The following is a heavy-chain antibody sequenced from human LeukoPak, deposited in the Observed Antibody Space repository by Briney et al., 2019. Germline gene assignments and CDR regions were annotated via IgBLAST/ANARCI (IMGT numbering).Heavy chain of an antibody. D-gene: IGHD3-22*01. Sequence: GESLRLSCAASGFTFSSYAMSWVRQAPGKGLEWVAVIGYDGSNKYYADSVKGRFTISRDNSKNTLYLQMNSLRTEDTAVYFCAKEIYYDSSAFFDYWGQGTLVTVSS. J-gene: IGHJ4*02. CDR2: IGYDGSNK. CDR1: GFTFSSYA. CDR3: AKEIYYDSSAFFDY. V-gene: IGHV3-30*18.